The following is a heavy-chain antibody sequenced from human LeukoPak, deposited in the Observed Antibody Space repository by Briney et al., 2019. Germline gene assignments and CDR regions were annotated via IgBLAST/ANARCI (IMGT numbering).Heavy chain of an antibody. D-gene: IGHD3-9*01. CDR1: GGSFSGYY. J-gene: IGHJ4*02. CDR2: INHSGST. V-gene: IGHV4-34*01. Sequence: PETLSLTCAVYGGSFSGYYWSWVRQPPGKGLGWVGEINHSGSTNYTPSIKSRVTISLATSMKRFSLKLNSVTAEDTAVYYCAGTIYYDILTGYVYYFDYGGQGTVVSVS. CDR3: AGTIYYDILTGYVYYFDY.